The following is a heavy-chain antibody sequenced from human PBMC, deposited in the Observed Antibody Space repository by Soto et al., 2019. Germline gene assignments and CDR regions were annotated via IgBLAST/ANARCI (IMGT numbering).Heavy chain of an antibody. CDR2: LYVGGTT. CDR3: ARHPTTNSWPAALDY. J-gene: IGHJ4*02. CDR1: GFSVSSTY. D-gene: IGHD2-15*01. Sequence: EVQLVETGGGLIQPGGSLTLSCAASGFSVSSTYMSWVRQAPGKGLQWVSVLYVGGTTYYANSVKGRFTISRDNSRNTLYLHLDSLTTEDTAVYYCARHPTTNSWPAALDYWGQGALVTVSS. V-gene: IGHV3-53*02.